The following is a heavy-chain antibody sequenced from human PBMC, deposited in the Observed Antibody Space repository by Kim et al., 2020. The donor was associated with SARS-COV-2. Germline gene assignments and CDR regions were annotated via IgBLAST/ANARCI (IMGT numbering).Heavy chain of an antibody. D-gene: IGHD6-6*01. J-gene: IGHJ5*02. V-gene: IGHV3-11*05. CDR1: GFTFSDYY. Sequence: GGSLRLSCAASGFTFSDYYMSWIRQAPGKGLEWVSYISSSSSYTNYADSVKGRFTISRDNAKNSLYLQMNSLRAEDTAVYYCARVAIAARRVYNWFDPWGQGTLVTVSS. CDR2: ISSSSSYT. CDR3: ARVAIAARRVYNWFDP.